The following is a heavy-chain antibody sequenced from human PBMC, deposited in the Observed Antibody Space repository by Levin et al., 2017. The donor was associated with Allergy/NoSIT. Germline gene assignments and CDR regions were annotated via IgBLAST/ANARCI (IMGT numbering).Heavy chain of an antibody. CDR1: GGSFSGYY. CDR3: ARGNWCSGGSCYPNWFDP. J-gene: IGHJ5*02. CDR2: INHSGST. V-gene: IGHV4-34*01. D-gene: IGHD2-15*01. Sequence: SETLSLTCAVYGGSFSGYYWSWIRQPPGKGLEWIGEINHSGSTNYNPSLKSRVTISVDTSKNQFSLKLSSVTAADTAVYYCARGNWCSGGSCYPNWFDPWGQGTLVTVSS.